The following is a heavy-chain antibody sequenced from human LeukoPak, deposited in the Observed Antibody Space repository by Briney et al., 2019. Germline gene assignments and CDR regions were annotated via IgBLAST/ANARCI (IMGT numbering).Heavy chain of an antibody. CDR2: ISAYNGNT. V-gene: IGHV1-18*01. D-gene: IGHD4-11*01. Sequence: ASVKVSCKASGYTFTSYGISWVRQAPGQGLEWMGWISAYNGNTNYAQKLQGRVTMTTDTSTSTAYMELRSLRSDDTAVCYCARDYSNYLSLDYWGQGTLVTVSS. J-gene: IGHJ4*02. CDR3: ARDYSNYLSLDY. CDR1: GYTFTSYG.